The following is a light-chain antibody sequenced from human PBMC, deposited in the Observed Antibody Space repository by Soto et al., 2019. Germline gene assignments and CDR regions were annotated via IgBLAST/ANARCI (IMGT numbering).Light chain of an antibody. CDR3: MQGTHFT. CDR1: QSLVYSDGNTY. J-gene: IGKJ3*01. Sequence: DVVMTQSPLSLPVTLGPPASISCRSSQSLVYSDGNTYLNWFQQRPGQSPRRLIYKVSNRDSGVPDRVTGSVSGTDFTLKIIGVEAEDVGVYYCMQGTHFTFGPGTKVDIK. V-gene: IGKV2-30*01. CDR2: KVS.